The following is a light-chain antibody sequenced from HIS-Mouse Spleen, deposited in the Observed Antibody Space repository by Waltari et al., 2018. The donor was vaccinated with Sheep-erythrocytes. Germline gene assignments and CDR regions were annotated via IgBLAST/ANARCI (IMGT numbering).Light chain of an antibody. V-gene: IGLV3-1*01. CDR3: CSYAGSYNHV. CDR2: QDS. J-gene: IGLJ1*01. Sequence: SYELTQPPSVSVSPGQTASITCSGDKLGDKYACWYPQKPGQSPVLVIYQDSNRPSGIPGGFSGSNSRNTATLTISGLQAEDEADYYCCSYAGSYNHVFATGTKVTVL. CDR1: KLGDKY.